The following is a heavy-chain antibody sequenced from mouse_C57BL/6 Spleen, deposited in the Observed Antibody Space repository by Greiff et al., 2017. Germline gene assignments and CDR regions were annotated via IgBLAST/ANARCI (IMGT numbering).Heavy chain of an antibody. D-gene: IGHD2-1*01. Sequence: QVQLKQSGAELAKPGASVKLSCKASGYTLTSYWMHWVKQRPGQGLEWIGYINPSSGYTKYNQKFKDKATLTADKSSSTAYMQLSILTYEDSAVYYCARPIYYGNYEDYFDYWGQGTTLTVSS. J-gene: IGHJ2*01. V-gene: IGHV1-7*01. CDR1: GYTLTSYW. CDR2: INPSSGYT. CDR3: ARPIYYGNYEDYFDY.